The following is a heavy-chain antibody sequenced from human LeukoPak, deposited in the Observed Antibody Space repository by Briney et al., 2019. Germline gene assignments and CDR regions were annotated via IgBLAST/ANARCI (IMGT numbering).Heavy chain of an antibody. CDR2: ISAYNGNT. Sequence: ASVKVSCKASGYTFTSYGISWVRQAPGQGLEWMGWISAYNGNTNYAQKLQGRVTMTTDTSTSTAYMELRSLRSDDTAVYYCARSYSGWYFYYYYMDVWGKGTTVTVSS. CDR1: GYTFTSYG. V-gene: IGHV1-18*01. D-gene: IGHD6-19*01. CDR3: ARSYSGWYFYYYYMDV. J-gene: IGHJ6*03.